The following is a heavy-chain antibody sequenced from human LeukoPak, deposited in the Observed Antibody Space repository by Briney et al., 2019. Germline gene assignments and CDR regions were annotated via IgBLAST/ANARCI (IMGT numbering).Heavy chain of an antibody. CDR3: AIELSSGGY. J-gene: IGHJ4*02. CDR2: VSPNSANT. CDR1: GYTFTSYD. Sequence: GASATVSCKASGYTFTSYDVNWVRQATGQGLEWMGWVSPNSANTAYAQKFQGRVTMTRNTSISTAYMELSSLRSEDTAVYYCAIELSSGGYWGQGTLVTVSS. V-gene: IGHV1-8*01. D-gene: IGHD3-22*01.